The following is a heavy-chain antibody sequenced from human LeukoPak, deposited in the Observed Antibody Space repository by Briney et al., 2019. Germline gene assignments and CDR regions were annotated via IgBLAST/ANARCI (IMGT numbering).Heavy chain of an antibody. D-gene: IGHD3-9*01. CDR2: ISGSGGST. Sequence: GGSLRLSCAASGFTFSSYAMSWVRQAPGKGLEWVSAISGSGGSTYYADSVKGRFTISRDNSKNTLYLQMNSLRAEDTAVYYCAKDLSPWYYDILTGSTFQHWGQGTLVTVSS. J-gene: IGHJ1*01. CDR1: GFTFSSYA. CDR3: AKDLSPWYYDILTGSTFQH. V-gene: IGHV3-23*01.